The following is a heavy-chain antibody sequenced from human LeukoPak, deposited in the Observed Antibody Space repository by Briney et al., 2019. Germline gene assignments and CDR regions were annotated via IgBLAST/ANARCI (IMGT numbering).Heavy chain of an antibody. CDR3: ARNYGGNSGH. CDR2: ISSSTNYV. CDR1: GFTFTSYN. D-gene: IGHD4-23*01. J-gene: IGHJ4*02. V-gene: IGHV3-21*04. Sequence: GGSLRLSCAASGFTFTSYNMNWVRQAPGKGLEWVSLISSSTNYVYYADSVQGRFTISRDNAKNSLYLQMNSLRAEDTAVYYCARNYGGNSGHWGQGTLVTVSS.